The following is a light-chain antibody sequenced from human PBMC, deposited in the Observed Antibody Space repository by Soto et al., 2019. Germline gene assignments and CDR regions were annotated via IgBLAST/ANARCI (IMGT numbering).Light chain of an antibody. CDR2: GNG. J-gene: IGLJ2*01. V-gene: IGLV1-47*01. CDR3: AAWDDSLSALA. Sequence: QAVVTQPPSASGTPGQRVTISCSGSSSNIGKNSVYWYQQVPGTAPKLLISGNGQRPSGVPDRISGSKSGTSASLAISGLRSEDDADYFCAAWDDSLSALAFGGGTKLTVL. CDR1: SSNIGKNS.